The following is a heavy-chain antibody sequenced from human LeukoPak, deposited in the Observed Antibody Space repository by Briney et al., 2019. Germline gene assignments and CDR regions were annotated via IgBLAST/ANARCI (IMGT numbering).Heavy chain of an antibody. Sequence: DPSETLSLTCTVSGGSISSYFWSWIRQPAGKGLQWIGRMYTSGNTNYNPSLKSRVTMPVDTSKNQFSLKLSSVTAADTAVYYCARGGTTLYYYYMDVWGKGTTVTVSS. CDR3: ARGGTTLYYYYMDV. D-gene: IGHD4-11*01. CDR1: GGSISSYF. V-gene: IGHV4-4*07. J-gene: IGHJ6*03. CDR2: MYTSGNT.